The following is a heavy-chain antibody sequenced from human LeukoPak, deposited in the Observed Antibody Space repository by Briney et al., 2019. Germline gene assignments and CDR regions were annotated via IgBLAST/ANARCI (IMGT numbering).Heavy chain of an antibody. Sequence: PGGSLRLSCAASGFTFSSYSMNWVRQAPGKGLEWVSRVRSETDGGTTDYAAPVQGRFTISRDDSKNTLYLQMNSLETDDTAVYYCTTLSYAAAPTWGQGTLVTVSS. CDR1: GFTFSSYS. CDR3: TTLSYAAAPT. CDR2: VRSETDGGTT. J-gene: IGHJ5*02. V-gene: IGHV3-15*01. D-gene: IGHD2-2*01.